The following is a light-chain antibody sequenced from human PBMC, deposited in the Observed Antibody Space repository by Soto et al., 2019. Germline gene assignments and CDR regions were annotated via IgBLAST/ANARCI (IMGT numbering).Light chain of an antibody. CDR1: QSVSNIY. J-gene: IGKJ1*01. Sequence: EIVLTQSPGTLSLSPGGRATLSCRASQSVSNIYLAWYQQKPGQAPRLLIYDASSRATGIPDRFSGSGSGTDFTLTISRLEPEDFAVYYCQQYGSSPRTFGQGTKVEIK. CDR2: DAS. CDR3: QQYGSSPRT. V-gene: IGKV3-20*01.